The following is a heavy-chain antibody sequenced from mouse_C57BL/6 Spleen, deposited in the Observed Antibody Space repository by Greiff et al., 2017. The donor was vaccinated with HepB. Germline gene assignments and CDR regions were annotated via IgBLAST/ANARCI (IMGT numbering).Heavy chain of an antibody. CDR1: GYTFTSYW. CDR3: ARSSGTEGYFDV. J-gene: IGHJ1*03. V-gene: IGHV1-52*01. CDR2: IDPSDSET. Sequence: QVQLQQSGAELVRPGSSVKLSCKASGYTFTSYWMHWVKQRPIQGLEWIGNIDPSDSETHYNQKFKDKATLTVDKSSSTAYMQLSSLTSEDSAVYYCARSSGTEGYFDVWGTGTTVTVSS. D-gene: IGHD4-1*01.